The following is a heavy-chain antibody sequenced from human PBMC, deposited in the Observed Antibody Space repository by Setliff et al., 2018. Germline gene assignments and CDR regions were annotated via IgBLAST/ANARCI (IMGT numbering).Heavy chain of an antibody. Sequence: PSETLSLTCAVYGGSFSRYFWSWSRQPPGKGLEWIGEINHGGSPIYNPSLKSRVTISVDTSKNQFSLKLSSVTAADTAVYYCARAEYYYGSGSFHPYYMDVWGQGTTVTVSS. D-gene: IGHD3-10*01. J-gene: IGHJ6*03. V-gene: IGHV4-34*01. CDR3: ARAEYYYGSGSFHPYYMDV. CDR1: GGSFSRYF. CDR2: INHGGSP.